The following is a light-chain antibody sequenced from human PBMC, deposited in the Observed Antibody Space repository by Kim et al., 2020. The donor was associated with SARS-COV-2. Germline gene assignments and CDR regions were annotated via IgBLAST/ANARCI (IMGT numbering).Light chain of an antibody. Sequence: PGKTARITCGGNNIGSKRVHWYQQKPGQSPVLVIYYDSDRPSGIPERFSGSNSGNTATLTISRVEAGDEADYYCQVWDSSSDHRVFGTGTKVTVL. CDR3: QVWDSSSDHRV. CDR1: NIGSKR. J-gene: IGLJ1*01. V-gene: IGLV3-21*04. CDR2: YDS.